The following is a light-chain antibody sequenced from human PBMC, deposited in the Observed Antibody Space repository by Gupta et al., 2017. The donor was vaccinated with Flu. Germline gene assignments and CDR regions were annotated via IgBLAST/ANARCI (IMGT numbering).Light chain of an antibody. J-gene: IGLJ3*02. CDR1: SSNLGNYD. Sequence: ICCSGSSSNLGNYDVSWYRQHAETAPNLLIYDTDKRPAAMSARCSGSRSGTSATLGITGVPPGDEDHYYCGAWKSGLNIHWVFGVGTRVTVL. V-gene: IGLV1-51*01. CDR2: DTD. CDR3: GAWKSGLNIHWV.